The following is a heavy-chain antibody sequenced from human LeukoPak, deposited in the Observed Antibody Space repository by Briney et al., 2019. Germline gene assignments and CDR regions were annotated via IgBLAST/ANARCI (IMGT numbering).Heavy chain of an antibody. J-gene: IGHJ3*02. D-gene: IGHD3-10*01. CDR3: AKSNGYGSVDI. V-gene: IGHV4-59*01. CDR1: GGSISNKY. CDR2: IYYSGNT. Sequence: PSETLSLTCTVSGGSISNKYWSWIWQPPGKGLEWMGYIYYSGNTNYNPSLKSRVTILVDTSKNQVSLKLSSVTAADTAVYYCAKSNGYGSVDIWGQGTMVTVSS.